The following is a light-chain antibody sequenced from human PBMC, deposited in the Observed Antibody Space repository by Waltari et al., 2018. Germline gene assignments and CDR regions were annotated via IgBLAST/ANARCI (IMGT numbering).Light chain of an antibody. V-gene: IGKV3-15*01. CDR2: GAS. CDR3: QQYNTGPPCT. CDR1: QSISFN. J-gene: IGKJ1*01. Sequence: EIVMTQSPATLSVSPGERATLSCRASQSISFNLAWYQQKPGQAPRLLIHGASTRASGIPARFSGSGSGTDFSLTISSLQSEDFAVYFCQQYNTGPPCTFGQGTKVEVK.